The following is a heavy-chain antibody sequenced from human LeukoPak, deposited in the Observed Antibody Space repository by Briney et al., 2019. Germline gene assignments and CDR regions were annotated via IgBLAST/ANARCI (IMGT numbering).Heavy chain of an antibody. J-gene: IGHJ6*03. CDR3: ARVDNGARYDFWSGYSGYYYYMDV. CDR2: IWYDGSNK. Sequence: GGSLRLSCAASGFTFSSYGMHWVRQAPGKGLEWVAVIWYDGSNKYYADSVKGRFTISRDNSKNTLYLQMNSLRAEDTAVYYCARVDNGARYDFWSGYSGYYYYMDVWGKGTTVTVSS. D-gene: IGHD3-3*01. V-gene: IGHV3-33*01. CDR1: GFTFSSYG.